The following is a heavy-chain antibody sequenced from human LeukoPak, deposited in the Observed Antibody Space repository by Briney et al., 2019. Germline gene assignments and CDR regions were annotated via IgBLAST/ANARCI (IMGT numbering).Heavy chain of an antibody. CDR1: GGSISSSSYY. J-gene: IGHJ5*02. Sequence: NTSETLSLTCTVSGGSISSSSYYWGWIRQPPGKGLEWIGSIYYSGSTYYNPSLKSRVTISVDTSKNQFSLKLSSVTAADTAVYYCARGTAATRWFDPWGQGTLVTVSS. V-gene: IGHV4-39*07. CDR2: IYYSGST. CDR3: ARGTAATRWFDP. D-gene: IGHD2-15*01.